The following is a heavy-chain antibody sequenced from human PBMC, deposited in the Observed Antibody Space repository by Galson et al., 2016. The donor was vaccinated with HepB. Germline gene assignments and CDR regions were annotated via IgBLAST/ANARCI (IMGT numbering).Heavy chain of an antibody. Sequence: SLRLSCAASGFTFSEFYMTWIRQAPGKGLEWLSYISGSSRSYTDYADSVKGRFTISRDNAKDSLYLQMNSLRAEDTAVYYCARTRSITIFDGMYVWGQGTTVTASS. V-gene: IGHV3-11*03. CDR1: GFTFSEFY. CDR3: ARTRSITIFDGMYV. J-gene: IGHJ6*02. CDR2: ISGSSRSYT. D-gene: IGHD3-3*01.